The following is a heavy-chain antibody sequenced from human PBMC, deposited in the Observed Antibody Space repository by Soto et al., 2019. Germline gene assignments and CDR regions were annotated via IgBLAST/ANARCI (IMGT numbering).Heavy chain of an antibody. J-gene: IGHJ6*02. V-gene: IGHV3-48*02. D-gene: IGHD2-15*01. CDR1: GFTSSSYS. CDR2: ISSSSSTI. Sequence: PGGSLRLSCAASGFTSSSYSMNWVRQAPGKGLEWVSYISSSSSTIYYADSVKGRFTISRDNAKNSLYLQMDSLRDEDTAVYYCARNQCSGGSCYGYYYYYGMDVWGQGTTVTVSS. CDR3: ARNQCSGGSCYGYYYYYGMDV.